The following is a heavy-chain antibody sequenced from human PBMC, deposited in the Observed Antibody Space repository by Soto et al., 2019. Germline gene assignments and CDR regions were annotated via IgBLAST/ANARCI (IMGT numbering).Heavy chain of an antibody. J-gene: IGHJ5*02. V-gene: IGHV6-1*01. D-gene: IGHD1-26*01. CDR3: ARTYSGSYLDWLDP. Sequence: QPLSVTCAMSGDSLYRNSADWNWIRQSPARGPEWLGRTYYRSNWHYDYAPSVKSRITITPDTSKNQISLQLNSVTPEDTAVYYCARTYSGSYLDWLDPWGQGTLVTVSS. CDR1: GDSLYRNSAD. CDR2: TYYRSNWHY.